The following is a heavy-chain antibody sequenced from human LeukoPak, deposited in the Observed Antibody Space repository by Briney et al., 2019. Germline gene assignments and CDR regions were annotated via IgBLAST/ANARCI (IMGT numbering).Heavy chain of an antibody. V-gene: IGHV3-23*01. CDR3: AKGAGATIDHYYYMDV. Sequence: GGSLRLSCAASGFTFSSYAMSWVRQAPGKGLEWVSAISGSGGSTYYADSVKGRFTISRDNSKNTLYLQMNSLRAEDTAVYYCAKGAGATIDHYYYMDVWGKGTTVTVSS. J-gene: IGHJ6*03. CDR2: ISGSGGST. D-gene: IGHD1-26*01. CDR1: GFTFSSYA.